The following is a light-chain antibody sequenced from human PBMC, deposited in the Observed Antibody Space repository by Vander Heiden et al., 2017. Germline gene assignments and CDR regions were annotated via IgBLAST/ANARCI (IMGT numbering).Light chain of an antibody. V-gene: IGLV1-40*01. CDR1: SSNIGAGYD. Sequence: SVLTQPPSVSGAPGQRVTISCTGSSSNIGAGYDVHWYQQLPGTAPKLLIYGNSNRPSGVPDRFSGSKSGTSASLAITGLQAEDEADYYCQSSGVFGGGTKLTVL. CDR2: GNS. J-gene: IGLJ2*01. CDR3: QSSGV.